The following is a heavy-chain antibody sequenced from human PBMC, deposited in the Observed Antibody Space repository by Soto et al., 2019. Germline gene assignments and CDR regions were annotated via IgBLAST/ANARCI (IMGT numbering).Heavy chain of an antibody. J-gene: IGHJ4*02. D-gene: IGHD3-10*01. CDR3: ARARGGIMVRANAFFDY. Sequence: QVQLQESGPGLVKPSQTLSLTCTVSGGSISSGGYYWSWIRQHPGKGLEWIGYIYYSGSTYYNPSLTSRVTISVDTSKNQFSLKLSSVTAADTAVYYCARARGGIMVRANAFFDYWGQGTLVTVSS. CDR2: IYYSGST. V-gene: IGHV4-31*03. CDR1: GGSISSGGYY.